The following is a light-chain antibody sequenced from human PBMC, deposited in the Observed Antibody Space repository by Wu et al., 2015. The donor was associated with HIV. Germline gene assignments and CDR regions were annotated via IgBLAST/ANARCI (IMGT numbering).Light chain of an antibody. J-gene: IGKJ3*01. Sequence: IVLTQSPDKMSLSPGESATLSCRASGLISNYLAWYQQRPGQAPRLLIYGASNRATGIPDRFSGSGSGTDFTLTISSLQPEDFATYYCQQSYSTPGFGPGTKVDIK. CDR2: GAS. CDR3: QQSYSTPG. CDR1: GLISNY. V-gene: IGKV3-20*01.